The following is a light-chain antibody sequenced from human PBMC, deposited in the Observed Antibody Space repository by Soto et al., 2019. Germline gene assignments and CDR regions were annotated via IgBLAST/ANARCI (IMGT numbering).Light chain of an antibody. CDR1: QSVSSGY. CDR3: QVYGPSPPIT. Sequence: EIVLTQSPGTLSLSPGERATLSCRAIQSVSSGYLAWYQQKPGQAPSLLIYGASSRATGIPDRFSGSGSGTDFTLTISRLEPEDFAVYYCQVYGPSPPITFGQGTRLEIK. CDR2: GAS. J-gene: IGKJ5*01. V-gene: IGKV3-20*01.